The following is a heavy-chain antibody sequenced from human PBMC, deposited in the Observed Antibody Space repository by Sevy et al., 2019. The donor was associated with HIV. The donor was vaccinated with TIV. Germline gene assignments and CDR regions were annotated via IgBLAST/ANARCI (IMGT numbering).Heavy chain of an antibody. CDR3: ARRRAAARVVGDAFDI. J-gene: IGHJ3*02. V-gene: IGHV5-51*01. D-gene: IGHD6-13*01. Sequence: GESLKISCKGSGYSFTSYWIGWVRQMPGKGLEWMGIIYFVDSDTRYSPSFQGQVTISDDKSINTAYLQWRSLKASDTSMYYCARRRAAARVVGDAFDIWGQGKMVTVSS. CDR1: GYSFTSYW. CDR2: IYFVDSDT.